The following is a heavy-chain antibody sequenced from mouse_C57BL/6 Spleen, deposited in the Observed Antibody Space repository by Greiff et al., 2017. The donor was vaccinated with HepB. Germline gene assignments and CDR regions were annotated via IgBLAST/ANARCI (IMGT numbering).Heavy chain of an antibody. CDR1: GYTFTSYW. V-gene: IGHV1-50*01. CDR2: IDPSDSYT. J-gene: IGHJ3*01. Sequence: QVQLQQPGAELVKPGASVKLSCKASGYTFTSYWMQWVKQRPGQGLEWIGEIDPSDSYTNYNQKFKGKATLTVDTSSSTAYMQLSSLTSEDSAVYYCARYRRTAQAEGWFAYGGQGTLGTVSA. CDR3: ARYRRTAQAEGWFAY. D-gene: IGHD3-2*02.